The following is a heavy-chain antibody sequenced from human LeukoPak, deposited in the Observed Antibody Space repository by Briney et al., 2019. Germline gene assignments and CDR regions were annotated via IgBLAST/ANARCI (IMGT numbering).Heavy chain of an antibody. J-gene: IGHJ4*02. V-gene: IGHV1-8*01. CDR2: MNPNSGNT. Sequence: ASVKVSCKASGYTFTSYDINWVRQATGQGLEWMGWMNPNSGNTGYAQKFQGRVTMTRNTSISTAYMELSSLRSEDTAVYYCARAPTYVWGSYRYTGDYWGQGTLVTVSS. CDR3: ARAPTYVWGSYRYTGDY. D-gene: IGHD3-16*02. CDR1: GYTFTSYD.